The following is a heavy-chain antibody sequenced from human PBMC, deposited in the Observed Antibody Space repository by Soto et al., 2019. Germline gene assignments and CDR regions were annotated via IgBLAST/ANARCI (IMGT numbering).Heavy chain of an antibody. CDR2: ISYDGSNK. J-gene: IGHJ6*02. CDR3: ARDNRRDAHYYYYGMDV. V-gene: IGHV3-30-3*01. Sequence: GGSLRLSCAASGFTFSSYAMHWVRQAPGKGLEWVAVISYDGSNKYYADSVKGRFTISRDNSKNTLYLQMNSLRAEDTAVYYCARDNRRDAHYYYYGMDVWGQGTTVTVSS. D-gene: IGHD2-2*01. CDR1: GFTFSSYA.